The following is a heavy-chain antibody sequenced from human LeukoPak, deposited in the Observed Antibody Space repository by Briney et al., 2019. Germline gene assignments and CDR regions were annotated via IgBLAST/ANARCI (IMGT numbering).Heavy chain of an antibody. CDR2: ISGSGGST. V-gene: IGHV3-23*01. J-gene: IGHJ5*02. CDR1: GFTFSSYA. Sequence: GGSLRLSCAASGFTFSSYAMSWVRQAPGKGLEWVSAISGSGGSTYYADSVKGRFTISRDNSKNTLYLQMNSLRAEDTAVYYCARGRSFEYGGSGFDPWGQGTLVTVSS. CDR3: ARGRSFEYGGSGFDP. D-gene: IGHD2-2*01.